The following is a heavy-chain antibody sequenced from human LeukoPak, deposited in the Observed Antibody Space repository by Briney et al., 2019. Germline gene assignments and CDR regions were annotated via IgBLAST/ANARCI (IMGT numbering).Heavy chain of an antibody. V-gene: IGHV3-23*01. J-gene: IGHJ6*02. D-gene: IGHD1-14*01. CDR3: VRRAAVRGIDF. CDR2: ISGSGDST. Sequence: QSGGSLRLSCAASGFTFSHFWMSWVRQAPGKGLEWVASISGSGDSTNYGDSVKGRFTISRDNFKRTVHLEMSNLRADDTAMYYCVRRAAVRGIDFWGLGTTVIVSS. CDR1: GFTFSHFW.